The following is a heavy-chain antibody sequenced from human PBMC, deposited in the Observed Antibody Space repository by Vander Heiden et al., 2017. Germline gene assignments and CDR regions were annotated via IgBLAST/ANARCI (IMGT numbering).Heavy chain of an antibody. J-gene: IGHJ4*02. CDR3: ARPRRWLQFWDY. D-gene: IGHD5-12*01. Sequence: QLQLQESGPGLVKPSETLSLTCTVSGGSISSSSYYWGWIRQPPGKGLEWIGSIYYSGSTYYNPSLKSRVTISVDTSKNQFSLKLSSVTAADTAVYYCARPRRWLQFWDYWGQGTLVTVSS. CDR2: IYYSGST. V-gene: IGHV4-39*01. CDR1: GGSISSSSYY.